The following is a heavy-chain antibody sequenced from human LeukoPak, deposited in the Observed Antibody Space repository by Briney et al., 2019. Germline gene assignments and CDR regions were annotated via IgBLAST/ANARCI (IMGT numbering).Heavy chain of an antibody. D-gene: IGHD5-24*01. J-gene: IGHJ4*02. Sequence: GGSLRLSCAASGFNFITAAMTWVRQAPGKGLEWVSLIGSSGGSTYYADSVKGRFTISRDNSKNTLYLQMNSLRAEDTAVYYCAKDVSQRRDGYNYFDYWGQGTLVTVSS. CDR2: IGSSGGST. CDR3: AKDVSQRRDGYNYFDY. CDR1: GFNFITAA. V-gene: IGHV3-23*01.